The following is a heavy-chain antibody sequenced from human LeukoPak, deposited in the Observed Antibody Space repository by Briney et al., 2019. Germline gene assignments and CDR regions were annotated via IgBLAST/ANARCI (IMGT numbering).Heavy chain of an antibody. D-gene: IGHD3-22*01. CDR3: ARGGDYYDSSGYYDDAFDI. J-gene: IGHJ3*02. CDR1: GYTFTGYY. CDR2: INPNSGGT. Sequence: ASVKVSCKASGYTFTGYYMHWVRQAPGQGLEWMGWINPNSGGTNYAQKFQGMVTMTRDTSISTAYMELRSLRSGDTAVYYCARGGDYYDSSGYYDDAFDIWGQGTMLKVSS. V-gene: IGHV1-2*02.